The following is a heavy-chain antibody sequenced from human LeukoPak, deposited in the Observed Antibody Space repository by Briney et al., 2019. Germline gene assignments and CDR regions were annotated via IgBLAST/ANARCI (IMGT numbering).Heavy chain of an antibody. CDR3: ARDRKPGSYYKPPDAFDI. CDR2: INPNSGGT. J-gene: IGHJ3*02. Sequence: ASMKVSCKASGYSFTGYYMHWVRQAPGQGLEWMGCINPNSGGTDYAQKFQGRVTMTRDTSISTAYMELSRLTSDDTAVYYCARDRKPGSYYKPPDAFDIWGQGTMVTVSS. V-gene: IGHV1-2*02. CDR1: GYSFTGYY. D-gene: IGHD3-10*01.